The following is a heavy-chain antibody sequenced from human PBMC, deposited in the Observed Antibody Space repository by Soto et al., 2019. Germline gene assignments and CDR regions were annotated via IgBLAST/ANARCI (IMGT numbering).Heavy chain of an antibody. Sequence: EEQLVESGGDLVQPGGSLRLSCAASGFTFSDYWMTWVRQAPGKGPEWVANIKQDGSDQKYVESVKGRVTISRDNAKNSLYLQINSLRGEDTAIYYCAGGGDFSVWGQGTMVAVSS. J-gene: IGHJ3*01. D-gene: IGHD3-3*01. CDR1: GFTFSDYW. V-gene: IGHV3-7*04. CDR3: AGGGDFSV. CDR2: IKQDGSDQ.